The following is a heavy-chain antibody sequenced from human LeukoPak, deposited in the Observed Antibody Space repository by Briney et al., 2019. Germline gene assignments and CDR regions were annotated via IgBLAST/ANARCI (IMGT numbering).Heavy chain of an antibody. CDR1: GFTFSSYA. Sequence: GGSLRLSCAASGFTFSSYAMTWVRQAPGKGLEWISAISGSAYSTSYADSVKGRFTISRDNSKNTLYLQMNSLRAEGTAIYYCARNTSGFKLGDAFDIWGQGTMVTVSS. CDR2: ISGSAYST. D-gene: IGHD3-22*01. J-gene: IGHJ3*02. CDR3: ARNTSGFKLGDAFDI. V-gene: IGHV3-23*01.